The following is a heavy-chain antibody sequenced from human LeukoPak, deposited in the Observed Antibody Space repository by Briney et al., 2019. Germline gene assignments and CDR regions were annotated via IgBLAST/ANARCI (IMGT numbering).Heavy chain of an antibody. J-gene: IGHJ4*02. CDR2: IYPRDGST. V-gene: IGHV1-46*01. CDR3: ARDQEGFDY. CDR1: GYTFTSYD. Sequence: GASVKVSCKASGYTFTSYDINWVRQAPGQGLEWMGMIYPRDGSTSYAQRFQDRVTVTRDTSTSTVHMELSGLRFEDTAVYYCARDQEGFDYWGQGTQVTVSS.